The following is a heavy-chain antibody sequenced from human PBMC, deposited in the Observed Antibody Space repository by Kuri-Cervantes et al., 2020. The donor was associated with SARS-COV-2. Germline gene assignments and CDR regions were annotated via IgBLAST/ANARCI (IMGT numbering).Heavy chain of an antibody. D-gene: IGHD4/OR15-4a*01. CDR3: ARDRDGDNENDY. J-gene: IGHJ4*02. Sequence: ESLKISCPVSGGSISSSSYYWGWIRQPPGKGLEWIGSIYYSGSTYYNLSLKSRVTISVDTSKNQFSLKLSSVTAADTAVYYCARDRDGDNENDYWGQGTLVTVSS. CDR1: GGSISSSSYY. V-gene: IGHV4-39*02. CDR2: IYYSGST.